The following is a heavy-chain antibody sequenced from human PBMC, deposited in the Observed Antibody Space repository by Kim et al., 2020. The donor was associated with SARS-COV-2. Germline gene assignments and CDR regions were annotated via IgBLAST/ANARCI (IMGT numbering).Heavy chain of an antibody. Sequence: GGSLRLSCAASGFTFSSYAMSWVRQAPGKGLEWVSAISGSGGSTYYADSVKGRFTISRDNSKNTLYLQMNSLRAEDTAVYYCAKCLGGGSCYSNWFDPWGQGTLVTVSS. CDR1: GFTFSSYA. CDR3: AKCLGGGSCYSNWFDP. CDR2: ISGSGGST. J-gene: IGHJ5*02. V-gene: IGHV3-23*01. D-gene: IGHD2-15*01.